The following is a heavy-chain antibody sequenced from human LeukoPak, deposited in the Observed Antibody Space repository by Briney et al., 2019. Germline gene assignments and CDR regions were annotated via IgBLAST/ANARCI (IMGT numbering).Heavy chain of an antibody. CDR1: GGSFSSYA. Sequence: ASVKVSCKASGGSFSSYAISWVRQAPGQGLDGMGGIIPIFGTANYAQKFQGRVTITADKSTSTAYMGLSSLRSQDTAVYYCARDLPYSSGPLLWGQGTLVTVSS. D-gene: IGHD6-19*01. CDR2: IIPIFGTA. J-gene: IGHJ4*02. CDR3: ARDLPYSSGPLL. V-gene: IGHV1-69*06.